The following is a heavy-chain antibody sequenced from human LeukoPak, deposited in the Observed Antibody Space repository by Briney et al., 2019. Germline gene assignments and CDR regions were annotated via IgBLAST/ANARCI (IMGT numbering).Heavy chain of an antibody. Sequence: GGSLRLSCAASGFTFSSYWMSWVRQAPGKGLEWVANIKQDGSEKYYVDSVKGRFTISRDNAKNSLYLQMNSLRAEDTAVYYCAKGLFETDSSGDPYYYYGMDVWGQGTPVTVSS. J-gene: IGHJ6*02. CDR1: GFTFSSYW. V-gene: IGHV3-7*03. D-gene: IGHD6-19*01. CDR2: IKQDGSEK. CDR3: AKGLFETDSSGDPYYYYGMDV.